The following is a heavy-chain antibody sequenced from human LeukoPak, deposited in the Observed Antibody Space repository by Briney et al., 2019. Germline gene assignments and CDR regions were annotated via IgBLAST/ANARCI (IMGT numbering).Heavy chain of an antibody. V-gene: IGHV3-7*01. D-gene: IGHD3-16*02. CDR2: IKQDGSEK. J-gene: IGHJ4*02. CDR1: GFTFSSYS. Sequence: PGGSLRLSCAASGFTFSSYSMNWVRQAPGKGLEWVANIKQDGSEKYYVDSVKGRFTISRDNAKNSLYLQMNSLRAEDTAVYYCAREWGMITFGGVIVRGYFDYWGQGTLVTVSS. CDR3: AREWGMITFGGVIVRGYFDY.